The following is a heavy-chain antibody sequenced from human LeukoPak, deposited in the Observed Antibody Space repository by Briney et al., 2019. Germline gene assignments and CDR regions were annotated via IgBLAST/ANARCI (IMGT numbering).Heavy chain of an antibody. CDR1: GYTFTGYY. V-gene: IGHV1-2*02. CDR2: INPNSGGT. CDR3: ARVRRGGYSYGYDED. D-gene: IGHD5-18*01. J-gene: IGHJ4*02. Sequence: GASVKVSCKASGYTFTGYYMHWVRQAPGQGLEWMGWINPNSGGTNYAQKFQSRVTMTRDTSISTAYMELSRLRSDDTAVYYCARVRRGGYSYGYDEDWGQGTLVTVSS.